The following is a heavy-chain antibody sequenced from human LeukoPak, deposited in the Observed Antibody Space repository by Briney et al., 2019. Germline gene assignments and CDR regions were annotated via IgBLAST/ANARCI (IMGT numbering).Heavy chain of an antibody. V-gene: IGHV3-43D*03. CDR3: AKGESSMIVVVGPFDY. J-gene: IGHJ4*02. CDR2: ISWDGGST. D-gene: IGHD3-22*01. CDR1: GFTFDDYA. Sequence: GGSLRLSCAASGFTFDDYAMHWVRQAPGKGLEWVSLISWDGGSTYYADSVKGRFTISRDNSKNSLYLQMNSLRAEDTALYYCAKGESSMIVVVGPFDYWGQGTLVTVSS.